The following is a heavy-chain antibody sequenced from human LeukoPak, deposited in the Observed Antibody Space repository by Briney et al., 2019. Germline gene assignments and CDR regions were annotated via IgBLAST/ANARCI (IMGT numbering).Heavy chain of an antibody. CDR1: GFTFSSYS. CDR2: ISSSSITI. D-gene: IGHD2-15*01. Sequence: GGSLRLSCAASGFTFSSYSLNWVRQAPGKGLEWVSFISSSSITIYYADPVKGRFTISRDNAEKSLYLQMNSLRAEDTAVYYCARDRGGSYSAIDYWGQGTLVTVSS. J-gene: IGHJ4*02. V-gene: IGHV3-48*04. CDR3: ARDRGGSYSAIDY.